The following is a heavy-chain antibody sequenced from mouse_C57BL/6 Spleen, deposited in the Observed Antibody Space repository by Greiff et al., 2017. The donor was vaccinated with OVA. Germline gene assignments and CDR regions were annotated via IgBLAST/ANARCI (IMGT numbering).Heavy chain of an antibody. J-gene: IGHJ2*01. CDR1: GYTFTSYW. CDR2: IYPGSGST. D-gene: IGHD1-1*01. CDR3: AIEGLITAVVADY. Sequence: VQLQQPGAELVKPGASVKMSCKASGYTFTSYWITWVKQRPGQGLEWIGDIYPGSGSTNYNEKFKSKATLTVDTSSSTAYMQLSSLTSEDSAVYDGAIEGLITAVVADYWGQGTTLTVSS. V-gene: IGHV1-55*01.